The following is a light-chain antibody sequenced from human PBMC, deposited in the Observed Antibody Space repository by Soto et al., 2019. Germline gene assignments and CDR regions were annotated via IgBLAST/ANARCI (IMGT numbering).Light chain of an antibody. J-gene: IGLJ1*01. V-gene: IGLV1-44*01. CDR2: SNN. Sequence: QSVLTQPPSVSGTTGQKVTVSCSGSRYNIEVNAVNWYQQVPGTAPKVLIYSNNQRPSGVPDRFSGSKSGNTASLTVSGLQAEDEADYYCSSYTGGNPSYVFGTGTKLTVL. CDR3: SSYTGGNPSYV. CDR1: RYNIEVNA.